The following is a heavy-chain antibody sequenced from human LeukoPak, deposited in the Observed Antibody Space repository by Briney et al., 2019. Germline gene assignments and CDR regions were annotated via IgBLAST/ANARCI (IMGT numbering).Heavy chain of an antibody. Sequence: GGSLRLSCAASGFTFSNYAMSWVRQAPGKGLEWVSAILGSGGSTYYADSVKGRFTVSRDNSKSTLYLQMNSLRAEDRALYYCAKWGDYDFLTGYSAPDYWGQGPLVTVSS. J-gene: IGHJ4*02. V-gene: IGHV3-23*01. D-gene: IGHD3-9*01. CDR2: ILGSGGST. CDR3: AKWGDYDFLTGYSAPDY. CDR1: GFTFSNYA.